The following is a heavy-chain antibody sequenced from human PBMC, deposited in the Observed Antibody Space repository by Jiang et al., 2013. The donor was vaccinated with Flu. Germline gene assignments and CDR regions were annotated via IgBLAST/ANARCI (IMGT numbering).Heavy chain of an antibody. D-gene: IGHD3-22*01. Sequence: QSGSELKKPGASVKVXCKASGYSFNQYALTWVRQAPGQGLEWMGWINTGTGDPTNAQAFTGRFVFSSDTSVSTAYLHISGLKAEDTAVYYCAREGYYFDTTGSPRSHGLDVWGQGTAVTVSS. CDR2: INTGTGDP. CDR3: AREGYYFDTTGSPRSHGLDV. CDR1: GYSFNQYA. J-gene: IGHJ6*02. V-gene: IGHV7-4-1*02.